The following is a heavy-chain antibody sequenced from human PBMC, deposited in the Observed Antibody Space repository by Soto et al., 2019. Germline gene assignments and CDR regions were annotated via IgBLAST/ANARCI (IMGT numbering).Heavy chain of an antibody. CDR2: IYYSGST. J-gene: IGHJ6*03. CDR1: GGSISSSSYY. Sequence: SETLSLTCTVSGGSISSSSYYWGWIRQPPGKGLEWIGSIYYSGSTYYNPSLKSRVTISVDTSKNQFSLKLSSVTAADTAVYYCASFSRPYYYMDVWGKGTTVTVSS. V-gene: IGHV4-39*01. CDR3: ASFSRPYYYMDV.